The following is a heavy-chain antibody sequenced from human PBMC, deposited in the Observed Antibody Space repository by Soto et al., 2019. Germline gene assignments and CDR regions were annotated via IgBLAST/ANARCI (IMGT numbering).Heavy chain of an antibody. D-gene: IGHD2-8*02. CDR1: GDSITSANYY. Sequence: SETLSLTCTVSGDSITSANYYWIWVRQRPGKGLEWIGSISYSGRTYYNPSLGSRLVISKDNSNNQFSLKLASMSAADTAVFFYAREKIVLVADTLGDYYYGVDVWGPGTTVTVSS. V-gene: IGHV4-31*03. J-gene: IGHJ6*02. CDR3: AREKIVLVADTLGDYYYGVDV. CDR2: ISYSGRT.